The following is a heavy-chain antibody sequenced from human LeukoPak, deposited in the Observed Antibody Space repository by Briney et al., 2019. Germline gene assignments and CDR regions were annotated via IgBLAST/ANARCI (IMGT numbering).Heavy chain of an antibody. CDR3: ARSPGTTQAFHY. D-gene: IGHD1-7*01. CDR1: GYTFTNYW. V-gene: IGHV5-51*01. Sequence: GESLQISCKGSGYTFTNYWIGWVRQMPGKGLEWMGIIYPGDSDTKYSPSFQGQVTISVDKSISTAYLQWNSLKASDTAMYYCARSPGTTQAFHYWGQGTLVTVSS. J-gene: IGHJ4*02. CDR2: IYPGDSDT.